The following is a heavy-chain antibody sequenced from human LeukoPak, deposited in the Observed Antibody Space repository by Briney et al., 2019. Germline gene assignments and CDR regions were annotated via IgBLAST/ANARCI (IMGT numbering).Heavy chain of an antibody. CDR3: ATDGIPSATALAN. V-gene: IGHV3-30*02. J-gene: IGHJ4*02. Sequence: GGSLRLSCETSGFTFSHYGIHWVRQVPGMGLEWVAFIRYDGSKIYYAESVQGRFTISRDNSKNNLFLQMTRMRPQDTAVYYCATDGIPSATALANWGQGTLVTVSS. D-gene: IGHD2/OR15-2a*01. CDR2: IRYDGSKI. CDR1: GFTFSHYG.